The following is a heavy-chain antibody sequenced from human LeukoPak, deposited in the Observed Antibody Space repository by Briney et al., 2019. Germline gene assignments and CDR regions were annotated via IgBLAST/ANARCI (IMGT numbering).Heavy chain of an antibody. CDR2: ISAYNGNT. CDR1: GYTFTSYG. D-gene: IGHD3-10*01. CDR3: ARVVRDITNEKETGGWFDP. V-gene: IGHV1-18*01. Sequence: GASVKVSCKASGYTFTSYGISWVRQAPGQGLEWMGWISAYNGNTNYAQKLQGRVTMTTDTSTSTAYMELRSLRSDDTAVYYCARVVRDITNEKETGGWFDPWGQGTLVTVSS. J-gene: IGHJ5*02.